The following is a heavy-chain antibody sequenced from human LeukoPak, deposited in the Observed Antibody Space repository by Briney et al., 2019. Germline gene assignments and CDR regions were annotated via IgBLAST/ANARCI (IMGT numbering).Heavy chain of an antibody. CDR1: GGSISSYY. CDR2: TYYSGST. CDR3: ARGVIGWFDP. Sequence: SESLSLTCTVSGGSISSYYWSWIRQPPGKGLEWIGYTYYSGSTNYNPSLKSRVTISVDTSKNQFSLKLSSVTAADTAVYYCARGVIGWFDPWGQGTLVTVSS. J-gene: IGHJ5*02. D-gene: IGHD3-10*01. V-gene: IGHV4-59*01.